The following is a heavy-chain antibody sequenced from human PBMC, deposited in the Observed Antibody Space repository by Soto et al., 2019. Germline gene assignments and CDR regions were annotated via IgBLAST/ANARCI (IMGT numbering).Heavy chain of an antibody. CDR3: ARESALSGYGDDY. CDR1: GFTFSDYY. Sequence: QVQLVESGGGLVKPGGSLRLSCAASGFTFSDYYMSWVRQAPGKGLEWVSYISNSSTYINYADSVKGRFTISRDNARNSLYLQMSSLRADDTAVYYCARESALSGYGDDYWGQGTLVTVSS. V-gene: IGHV3-11*05. CDR2: ISNSSTYI. J-gene: IGHJ4*02. D-gene: IGHD5-12*01.